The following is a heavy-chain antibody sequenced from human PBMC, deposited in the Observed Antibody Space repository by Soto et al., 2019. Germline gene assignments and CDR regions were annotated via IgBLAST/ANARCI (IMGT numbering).Heavy chain of an antibody. Sequence: QVQLQESGPGLVEPSETLSLTCTVSGGSISSYYWSWIRQPPGKGLEWIGYIYYSGSTNYNPSLKSRVTISVDTSKNQFSLKLSSVTAADTAVYYCARGGRRRGSSSPAGMDVWGQGTTVTVSS. V-gene: IGHV4-59*01. CDR1: GGSISSYY. CDR3: ARGGRRRGSSSPAGMDV. CDR2: IYYSGST. J-gene: IGHJ6*02. D-gene: IGHD6-6*01.